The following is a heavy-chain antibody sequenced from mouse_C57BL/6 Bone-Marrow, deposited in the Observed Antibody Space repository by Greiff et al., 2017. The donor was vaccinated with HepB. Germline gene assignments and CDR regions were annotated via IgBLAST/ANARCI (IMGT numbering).Heavy chain of an antibody. V-gene: IGHV8-8*01. J-gene: IGHJ1*01. CDR2: IWWDDDK. Sequence: QVTLKVSGPGILQPSQTLSLTCSFSGFSLSTFGMGVGWIRQPSGKGLEWLAHIWWDDDKYYNPALKSRLTISKDTSKNQVFLKIANVDTADTATYSCARSLYYSGSSTYRYFDVCGAETTVTASS. CDR3: ARSLYYSGSSTYRYFDV. CDR1: GFSLSTFGMG. D-gene: IGHD1-1*01.